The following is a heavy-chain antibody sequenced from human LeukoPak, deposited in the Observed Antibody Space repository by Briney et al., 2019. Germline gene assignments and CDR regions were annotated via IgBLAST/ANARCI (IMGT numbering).Heavy chain of an antibody. CDR1: GFTFSSYW. J-gene: IGHJ4*02. CDR3: ASDFWSGYYTPMGVNY. Sequence: PGGSLRLSCAASGFTFSSYWMHWVRQAPGKGLVWVSRINSDGSSTSYADSVKGRFTISRGNAKNTLYLQMNSLRAEDTAVYYCASDFWSGYYTPMGVNYWGQGTLVTVSS. D-gene: IGHD3-3*01. V-gene: IGHV3-74*01. CDR2: INSDGSST.